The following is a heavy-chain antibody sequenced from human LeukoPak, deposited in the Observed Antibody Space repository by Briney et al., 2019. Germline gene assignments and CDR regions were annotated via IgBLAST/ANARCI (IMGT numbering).Heavy chain of an antibody. V-gene: IGHV3-53*01. CDR3: AKVGGACSSTSCHAYFDY. J-gene: IGHJ4*02. CDR2: IYSGGST. CDR1: GFTVSTYY. D-gene: IGHD2-2*01. Sequence: PGGSLRLSCAASGFTVSTYYMTWVRQAPGKGLECVSVIYSGGSTYYADSAKGRFTISRDNSKNTLYLQMNNLRGEDTAVYYCAKVGGACSSTSCHAYFDYWGQGTLVTVSS.